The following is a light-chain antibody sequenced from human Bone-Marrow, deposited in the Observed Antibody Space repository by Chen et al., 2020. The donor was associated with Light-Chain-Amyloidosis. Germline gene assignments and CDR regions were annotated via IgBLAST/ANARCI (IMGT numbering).Light chain of an antibody. CDR1: SGHRTYT. J-gene: IGLJ2*01. V-gene: IGLV4-69*01. CDR2: VNQDGTH. Sequence: QLVLTQSPSASASLGASVKLTCLLSSGHRTYTIAWHQRQPGKGPRYLMLVNQDGTHTKGDGIPERFSGSSAGAERYLTISSLRSEDEADYYCQTWGSGFHVLFGGGTRLSVL. CDR3: QTWGSGFHVL.